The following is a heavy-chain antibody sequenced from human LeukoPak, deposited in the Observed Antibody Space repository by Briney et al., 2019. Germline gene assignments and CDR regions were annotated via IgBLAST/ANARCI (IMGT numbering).Heavy chain of an antibody. CDR1: GGTFSSYA. V-gene: IGHV1-69*06. CDR2: IIPIFGTA. Sequence: ASVKVSCKASGGTFSSYAISWVRQAPGQGLGWMGGIIPIFGTANYAQKFQGRVTITADKSTSTAYVELSSLRSEDTAVYYCARDVLGYCSGGSCYSDYWGQGTLVTVSS. D-gene: IGHD2-15*01. CDR3: ARDVLGYCSGGSCYSDY. J-gene: IGHJ4*02.